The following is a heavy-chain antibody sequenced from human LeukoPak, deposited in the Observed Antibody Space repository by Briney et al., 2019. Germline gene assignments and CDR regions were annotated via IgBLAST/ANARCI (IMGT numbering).Heavy chain of an antibody. J-gene: IGHJ6*02. V-gene: IGHV4-34*01. D-gene: IGHD3-9*01. CDR3: ARDWLPYYYGMDV. Sequence: SETLSLTCAVYGGSFSGYYWSWIRQPPGKGLEWIGEINHSGSTNYNPSLKSRVTMSVDTSKNQFSLKLSSVTAADTAVYYCARDWLPYYYGMDVWGQGTTVTVSS. CDR2: INHSGST. CDR1: GGSFSGYY.